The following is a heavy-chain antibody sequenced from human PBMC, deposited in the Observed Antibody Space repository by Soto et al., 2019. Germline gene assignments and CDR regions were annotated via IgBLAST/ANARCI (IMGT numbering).Heavy chain of an antibody. CDR1: GYTFTGYY. Sequence: QVQLVQSGAEVKKPGASVKVSCKASGYTFTGYYMHWVRQAPGQGLEWMGWINPNSGGTNYAQKFQGWVTMTRDTSISKPYMGLSGLSSDDTAVYYCARVSRGRRWDPAFDYWGRGTLVTVSS. CDR2: INPNSGGT. D-gene: IGHD1-26*01. CDR3: ARVSRGRRWDPAFDY. V-gene: IGHV1-2*04. J-gene: IGHJ4*02.